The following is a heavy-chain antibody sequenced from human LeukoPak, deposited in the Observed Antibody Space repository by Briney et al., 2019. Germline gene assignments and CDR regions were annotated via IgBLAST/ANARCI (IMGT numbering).Heavy chain of an antibody. D-gene: IGHD1-26*01. V-gene: IGHV1-46*01. CDR2: INPSGGST. CDR1: GYTFTSYY. J-gene: IGHJ3*02. Sequence: ASVKVSCKASGYTFTSYYMHWVRQAPGQGLEWMGIINPSGGSTSYAQKFQGRVTMTRDMSTSTVYMELSSLRAEDTAVYYCARDDIVGATNPLDAFDIWGQGTMVTVSS. CDR3: ARDDIVGATNPLDAFDI.